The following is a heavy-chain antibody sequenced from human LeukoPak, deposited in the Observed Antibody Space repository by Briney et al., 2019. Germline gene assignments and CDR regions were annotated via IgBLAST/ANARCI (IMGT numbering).Heavy chain of an antibody. J-gene: IGHJ4*02. CDR2: ISSSSTYI. CDR3: VRENHGSFDY. V-gene: IGHV3-21*01. Sequence: GGSLRLSCAASGFSFSTYYVDWVRQAPGKGLEWVSCISSSSTYIYYSDSVRGRFAISRDNAKNSLYLQMNSLRAEDTAVYYCVRENHGSFDYWGQGSLVTVSS. D-gene: IGHD1-14*01. CDR1: GFSFSTYY.